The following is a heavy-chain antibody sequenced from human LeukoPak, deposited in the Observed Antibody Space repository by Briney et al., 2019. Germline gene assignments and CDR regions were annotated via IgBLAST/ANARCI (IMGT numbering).Heavy chain of an antibody. J-gene: IGHJ3*02. CDR3: ARLGATVVNDAFDI. CDR2: IYYSGST. Sequence: SETLSLTCTVSGGSISSYYWSWIRQPPGKGLEWIGYIYYSGSTNYNPSLKSRVAISVDTSKNQFSLKLSSVTAADTAVYYCARLGATVVNDAFDIWGQGTMVTVSS. V-gene: IGHV4-59*01. D-gene: IGHD4-23*01. CDR1: GGSISSYY.